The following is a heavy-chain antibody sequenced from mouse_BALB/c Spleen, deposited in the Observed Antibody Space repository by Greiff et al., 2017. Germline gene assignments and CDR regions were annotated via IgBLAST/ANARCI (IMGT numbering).Heavy chain of an antibody. D-gene: IGHD1-1*01. Sequence: VQLKESGAELVKPGASVKLSCTASGFNIKDTYMHWVKQRPEQGLEWIGRIDPANGNTKYDPKFQGKATITADTSSNTAYLQLSSLTSEDTAVYYCASYYGKGAWFAYWGQGTLVTVSA. J-gene: IGHJ3*01. CDR3: ASYYGKGAWFAY. CDR2: IDPANGNT. V-gene: IGHV14-3*02. CDR1: GFNIKDTY.